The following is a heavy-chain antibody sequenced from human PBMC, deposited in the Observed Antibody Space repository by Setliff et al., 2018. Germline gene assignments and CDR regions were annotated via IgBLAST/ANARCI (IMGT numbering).Heavy chain of an antibody. CDR1: SYTFSSYA. CDR3: ARGPGGFDP. J-gene: IGHJ5*02. CDR2: IIPILGIA. Sequence: GASVKVSCKASSYTFSSYAISWVRQAPGQGLEWMGGIIPILGIANYAQKFQGRVTITTDESTSTAYMELSSLRSEDTAVYYCARGPGGFDPWGQGTLVTVSS. V-gene: IGHV1-69*10.